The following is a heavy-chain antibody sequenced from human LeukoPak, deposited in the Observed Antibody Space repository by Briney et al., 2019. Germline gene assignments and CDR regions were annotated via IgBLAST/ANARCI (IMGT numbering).Heavy chain of an antibody. CDR1: GFSFNNYG. V-gene: IGHV3-33*06. J-gene: IGHJ4*02. Sequence: GGSLRPSCAASGFSFNNYGMHWVRQAPGKGLEWVAVIWYDGSNKYYADSVKGRFTISRDNSKNTLYLQMNSLRGEDTAIYYCAKDLSYGFDYWGQGTLVTVSS. CDR3: AKDLSYGFDY. CDR2: IWYDGSNK. D-gene: IGHD5-18*01.